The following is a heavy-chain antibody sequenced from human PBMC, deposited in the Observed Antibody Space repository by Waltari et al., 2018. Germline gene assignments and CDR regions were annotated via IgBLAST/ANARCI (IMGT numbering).Heavy chain of an antibody. Sequence: QVQLQESGPGLVKPSQTLSLTCTVSGGSISSGSYYWSWIRQPAGKGLGWIGRIYTSGSTNYNPSLKSRVTISVDTSKNQFSLKLSSVTAADTAVYYCARDSTARWGTDAFDIWGQGTMVTVSS. CDR1: GGSISSGSYY. J-gene: IGHJ3*02. CDR2: IYTSGST. CDR3: ARDSTARWGTDAFDI. D-gene: IGHD6-6*01. V-gene: IGHV4-61*02.